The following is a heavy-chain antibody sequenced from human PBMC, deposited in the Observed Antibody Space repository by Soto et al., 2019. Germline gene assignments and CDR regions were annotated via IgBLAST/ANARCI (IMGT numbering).Heavy chain of an antibody. V-gene: IGHV3-33*01. Sequence: QVQLVESGGGVVQPGRSLRLSCAASGFTFSSYGMHWVRQAPGKGLEWVAVIWYDGSNKYYADSVKGRFTISRDNSKNTRYLQMKSLRAEDTAVYYCARGLQGVDIVVVPAAIPCDYWGQGTLVTVSS. CDR1: GFTFSSYG. CDR2: IWYDGSNK. CDR3: ARGLQGVDIVVVPAAIPCDY. J-gene: IGHJ4*02. D-gene: IGHD2-2*01.